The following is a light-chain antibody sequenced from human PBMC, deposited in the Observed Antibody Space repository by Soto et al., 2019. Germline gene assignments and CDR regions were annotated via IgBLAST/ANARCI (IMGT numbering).Light chain of an antibody. J-gene: IGKJ4*01. CDR3: QQLRSYPLT. V-gene: IGKV1-9*01. CDR2: ATS. CDR1: QGISNY. Sequence: DIQLTQSPSFLSASVGDRVTITCRASQGISNYLAWYQQKPGKAPNVLISATSPLQSWVPSRFSGSGSGTEFTLTVSILQHEDVATYCCQQLRSYPLTFGGGTKVEIK.